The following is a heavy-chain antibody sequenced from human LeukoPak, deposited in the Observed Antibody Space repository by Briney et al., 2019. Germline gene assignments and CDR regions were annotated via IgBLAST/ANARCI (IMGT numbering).Heavy chain of an antibody. CDR3: AKDANYYDSSAFFIPFDS. D-gene: IGHD3-22*01. Sequence: GGSLRLSCSASGFTFSRFAMTWVRQLPGKGLQWVSTISGNGQKTYYGDSVTGRFSVSRDNSNNILFLHMDSLRADDSALYYCAKDANYYDSSAFFIPFDSWGQGTLVTVSS. CDR1: GFTFSRFA. V-gene: IGHV3-23*01. J-gene: IGHJ4*02. CDR2: ISGNGQKT.